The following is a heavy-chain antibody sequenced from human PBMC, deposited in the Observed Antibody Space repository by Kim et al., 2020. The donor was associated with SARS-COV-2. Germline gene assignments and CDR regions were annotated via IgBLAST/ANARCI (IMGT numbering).Heavy chain of an antibody. CDR3: AKARGVGVAATDY. Sequence: ADTVNGRFTICRDNTKNALYLQMNGLRAEDTAVYYWAKARGVGVAATDYWGQGTLVTVSA. V-gene: IGHV3-33*06. D-gene: IGHD2-15*01. J-gene: IGHJ4*02.